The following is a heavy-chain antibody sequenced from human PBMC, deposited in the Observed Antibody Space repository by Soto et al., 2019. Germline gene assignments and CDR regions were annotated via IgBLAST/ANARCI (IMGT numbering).Heavy chain of an antibody. D-gene: IGHD3-22*01. CDR3: ASSPFYYDSSGYAFDI. V-gene: IGHV1-69*12. CDR2: IIPIFGTA. CDR1: GGTFSSYA. J-gene: IGHJ3*02. Sequence: QVQLVQSGAEVKKPGSSVKVSCKASGGTFSSYAISWVRQAPGQGLEWMGGIIPIFGTANYAQKFQGRVTITADESTSTDYMELSSLRSEDTAVYYCASSPFYYDSSGYAFDIWGQGTMVTVSS.